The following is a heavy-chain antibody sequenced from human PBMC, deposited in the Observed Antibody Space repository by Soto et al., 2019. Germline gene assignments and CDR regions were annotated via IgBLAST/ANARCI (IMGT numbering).Heavy chain of an antibody. CDR3: ARRVELERRRNHDAFDI. J-gene: IGHJ3*02. Sequence: SETLSLTCTVSGGSISSGGYYWSWIRQHPGKGLEWIGYIYYNGSTNYNPSLKSRVTISVDTSKNQFSLKLSSVTAADTAVYYCARRVELERRRNHDAFDIWGQGTMVTVSS. CDR1: GGSISSGGYY. V-gene: IGHV4-61*08. CDR2: IYYNGST. D-gene: IGHD1-1*01.